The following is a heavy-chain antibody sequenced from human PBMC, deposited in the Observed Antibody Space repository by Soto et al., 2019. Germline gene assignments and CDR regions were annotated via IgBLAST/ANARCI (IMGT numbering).Heavy chain of an antibody. V-gene: IGHV3-30-3*01. J-gene: IGHJ6*02. CDR1: GFTFSSYA. Sequence: QVQLVESGGGVVQPGRSLRLSCAASGFTFSSYAMHWVRQAPGKGLEWVAVISYDGSNKYYADSVKGRFTISRDNSKNSLYLQMNSLRAEDTAVYYCARNVPDYYGGDMGDYYYYYGMDVWGQGTTVTVSS. CDR3: ARNVPDYYGGDMGDYYYYYGMDV. CDR2: ISYDGSNK. D-gene: IGHD4-17*01.